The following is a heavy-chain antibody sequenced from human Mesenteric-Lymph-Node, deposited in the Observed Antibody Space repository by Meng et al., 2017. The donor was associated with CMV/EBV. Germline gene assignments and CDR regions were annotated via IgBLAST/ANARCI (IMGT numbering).Heavy chain of an antibody. CDR2: IYYSGST. V-gene: IGHV4-30-4*08. CDR1: GGSISSGDYY. D-gene: IGHD3-3*01. CDR3: ARGGYDFWSGYYKGTGYFDS. Sequence: SETLSLTCTVSGGSISSGDYYWSWIRQPPGKGLEWIGYIYYSGSTYYNPSLKSRVHISVDTSKNQFSLKLNSVTAADTAVYYCARGGYDFWSGYYKGTGYFDSWGQGTLVTVSS. J-gene: IGHJ4*02.